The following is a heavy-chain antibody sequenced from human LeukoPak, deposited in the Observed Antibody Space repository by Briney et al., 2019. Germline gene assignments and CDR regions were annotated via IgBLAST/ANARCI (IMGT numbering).Heavy chain of an antibody. J-gene: IGHJ4*02. V-gene: IGHV4-59*01. CDR1: GGSISSYY. D-gene: IGHD3-3*02. CDR3: ARGGDSKHLVN. Sequence: SETLSLTCTVSGGSISSYYWSWIRQPPGKGLEWIGYVYYSGSTNYNPSLKSRVTISVDTSKNQFSLNLSSVTAADTAVYYCARGGDSKHLVNWGQGTLVTVSS. CDR2: VYYSGST.